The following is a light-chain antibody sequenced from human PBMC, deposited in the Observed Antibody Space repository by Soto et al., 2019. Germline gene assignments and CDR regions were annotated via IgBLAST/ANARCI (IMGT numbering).Light chain of an antibody. CDR3: QHYDSSLFA. V-gene: IGKV3-20*01. CDR1: QSVSSN. J-gene: IGKJ3*01. CDR2: GAS. Sequence: EIALTQSPGTLSVSPGERATLSCRASQSVSSNLAWYQQKPGQAPRLLIYGASSRATGIPDRFSGSGFGTYFTLTISRLEPEEFAVYYCQHYDSSLFAFGPGTKVDIK.